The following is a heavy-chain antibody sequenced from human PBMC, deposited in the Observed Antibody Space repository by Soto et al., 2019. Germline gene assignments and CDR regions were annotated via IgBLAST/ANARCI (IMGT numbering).Heavy chain of an antibody. CDR3: ARGRYCLTGRCFPNWFDS. J-gene: IGHJ5*01. D-gene: IGHD2-15*01. V-gene: IGHV4-30-4*01. Sequence: SETLSLTCSVSGDSISSVDYFWAWIRQPPGQALEYIGYIYRSATTYYNPSFESRVAISLDTSKSQFSLNVTSVTAADTAVYLCARGRYCLTGRCFPNWFDSWGQGTLVTVSS. CDR2: IYRSATT. CDR1: GDSISSVDYF.